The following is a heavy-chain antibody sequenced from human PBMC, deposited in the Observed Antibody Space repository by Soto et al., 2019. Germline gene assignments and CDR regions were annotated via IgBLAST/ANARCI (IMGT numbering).Heavy chain of an antibody. Sequence: LTLSCAASGFTFSRYSMNWVRQAPGEGLEGVSSISSSSSYIYYAYSVKGRFTISRDNAKNSLYLQMNSLIAEDTAVYHCERDRGGEEIAAAGRRGEYNYSYYGLDGWDPGAPVTV. J-gene: IGHJ6*01. V-gene: IGHV3-21*01. CDR2: ISSSSSYI. CDR3: ERDRGGEEIAAAGRRGEYNYSYYGLDG. D-gene: IGHD6-13*01. CDR1: GFTFSRYS.